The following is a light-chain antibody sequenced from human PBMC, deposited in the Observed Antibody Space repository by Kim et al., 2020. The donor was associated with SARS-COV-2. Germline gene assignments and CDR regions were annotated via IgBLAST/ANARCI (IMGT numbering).Light chain of an antibody. CDR1: SSDVGAYKY. Sequence: GQSITISCAGTSSDVGAYKYVSWYQQHPGKAPKLLIYDVSDRPSGVSNRFSGSKSGNTASLTISGLHAEDEADYYCTSYTSSSTYVFGTGTKVTVL. V-gene: IGLV2-14*03. CDR2: DVS. CDR3: TSYTSSSTYV. J-gene: IGLJ1*01.